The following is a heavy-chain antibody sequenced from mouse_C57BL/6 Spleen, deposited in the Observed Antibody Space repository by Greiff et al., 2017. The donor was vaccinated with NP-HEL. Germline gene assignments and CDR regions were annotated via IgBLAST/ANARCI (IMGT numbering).Heavy chain of an antibody. CDR1: GFSFNTYA. J-gene: IGHJ2*01. D-gene: IGHD2-5*01. V-gene: IGHV10-1*01. CDR3: VRHGYYSNYFDY. CDR2: IRSKSNNYAT. Sequence: EVHLVESGGGLVQPKGSLKLSCAASGFSFNTYAMNWVRQAPGKGLEWVARIRSKSNNYATYYADSVKDRFTISRDDSESMLYLQMNNLKTEDTAMYYCVRHGYYSNYFDYWGQGTTLTVSS.